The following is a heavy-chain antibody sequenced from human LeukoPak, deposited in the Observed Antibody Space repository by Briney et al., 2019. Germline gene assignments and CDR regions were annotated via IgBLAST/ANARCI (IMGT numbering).Heavy chain of an antibody. CDR2: IHYSGST. Sequence: SETLSLTCTVSGGSITNYYWSWIRQPPGKGLEWIGYIHYSGSTKYKSSLKSRVTISVDTSKNQFSLKLSSVTAADTAVYYCARGVRGADFDYWGQGTLVTVSS. CDR3: ARGVRGADFDY. CDR1: GGSITNYY. J-gene: IGHJ4*02. V-gene: IGHV4-59*08. D-gene: IGHD3-10*01.